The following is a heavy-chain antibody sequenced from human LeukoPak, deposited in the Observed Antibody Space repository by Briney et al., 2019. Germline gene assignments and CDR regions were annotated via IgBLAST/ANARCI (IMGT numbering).Heavy chain of an antibody. CDR3: AKDIKFSGLSGGNDY. Sequence: PGGSLRLSCAASGFPFDDYAMHWVRQAPGKGLEWVSGISWNSGTIGYADSVKGRFTISRDNAKNSLYLQMISLRAEDTALYYCAKDIKFSGLSGGNDYWGQGTLVTVSS. D-gene: IGHD3-10*01. V-gene: IGHV3-9*01. J-gene: IGHJ4*02. CDR1: GFPFDDYA. CDR2: ISWNSGTI.